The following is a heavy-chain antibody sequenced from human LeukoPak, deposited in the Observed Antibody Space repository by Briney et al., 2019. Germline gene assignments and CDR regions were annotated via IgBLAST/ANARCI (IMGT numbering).Heavy chain of an antibody. J-gene: IGHJ4*02. CDR2: IYYSGNT. V-gene: IGHV4-30-4*08. CDR3: ARGFRGVVVVPADYFDY. D-gene: IGHD2-2*01. Sequence: SQTLSLTCTVSGGSISSGDYYWSWIRQPPGKGLEWIGYIYYSGNTYYNPSLKSRVTISVDTSKNQFSLKLSSVTAADTAVYYCARGFRGVVVVPADYFDYWGQGTLVTVSS. CDR1: GGSISSGDYY.